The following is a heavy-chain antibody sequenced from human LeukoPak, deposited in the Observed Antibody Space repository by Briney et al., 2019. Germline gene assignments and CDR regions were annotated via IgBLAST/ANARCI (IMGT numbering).Heavy chain of an antibody. J-gene: IGHJ5*02. CDR1: GGSISSSSYY. Sequence: SETLSLTCTVSGGSISSSSYYWGWIRQPPGKGLEWIGSIYYSGSTYYNPSLKSRVTMSVDTSKNQFSLKLSSVTAPDTAVYYCARLGSSWFDPWGQGTLVTVSS. V-gene: IGHV4-39*01. D-gene: IGHD6-13*01. CDR2: IYYSGST. CDR3: ARLGSSWFDP.